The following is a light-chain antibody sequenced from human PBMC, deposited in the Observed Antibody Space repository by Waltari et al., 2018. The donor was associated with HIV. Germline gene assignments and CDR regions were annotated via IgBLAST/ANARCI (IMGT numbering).Light chain of an antibody. CDR2: DVN. Sequence: QSALTQPATVSESPGQSITISCSGTSSDIGSYNHVSWYQQHPGKAPKPIIYDVNTPPSGVSNRFSGSKSGNTASLTISGLQAEDEADYYCSSYAGARGGVSGGGTKLTVL. V-gene: IGLV2-23*02. CDR3: SSYAGARGGV. CDR1: SSDIGSYNH. J-gene: IGLJ2*01.